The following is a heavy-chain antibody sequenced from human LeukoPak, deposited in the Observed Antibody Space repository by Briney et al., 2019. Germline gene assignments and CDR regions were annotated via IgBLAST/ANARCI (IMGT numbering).Heavy chain of an antibody. CDR3: ARVSVTLHYYGMDV. CDR2: IKQDGSEK. D-gene: IGHD3-16*02. Sequence: GGSLRLSCAASGFTFSSYWMSWVRQAPGKGLEWVANIKQDGSEKYYVDSVKGRFTISRDNAKNSLYLQMNSLRAEDTAVYYCARVSVTLHYYGMDVWGQGTTVTVSS. V-gene: IGHV3-7*01. J-gene: IGHJ6*02. CDR1: GFTFSSYW.